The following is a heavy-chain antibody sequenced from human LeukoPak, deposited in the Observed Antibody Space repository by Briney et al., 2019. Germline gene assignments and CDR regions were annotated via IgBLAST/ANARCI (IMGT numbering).Heavy chain of an antibody. CDR3: ARALDYGGKVDY. D-gene: IGHD4-23*01. CDR2: IYYSGST. Sequence: SETLSLTCTVSGGSISSYYWSWIRQPPGKGLEWIGYIYYSGSTNYNPSLKSRVTISVDTSKNQFSLNLSSAIAADTAVYYCARALDYGGKVDYWGQGTLVTVSS. CDR1: GGSISSYY. V-gene: IGHV4-59*01. J-gene: IGHJ4*02.